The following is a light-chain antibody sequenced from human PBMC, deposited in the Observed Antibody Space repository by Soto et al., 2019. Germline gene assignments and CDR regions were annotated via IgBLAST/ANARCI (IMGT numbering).Light chain of an antibody. CDR1: QYINSFK. V-gene: IGKV3-15*01. J-gene: IGKJ1*01. CDR2: GAS. CDR3: QQYDYWPRT. Sequence: EIVMTQSPATLSVSPGESATLSCRASQYINSFKLAWYQQHPGQAPRLLMYGASNRATGIPARFSGGGSGTEFTLTISSLQSEDFAVYYCQQYDYWPRTFGQGTKVDIK.